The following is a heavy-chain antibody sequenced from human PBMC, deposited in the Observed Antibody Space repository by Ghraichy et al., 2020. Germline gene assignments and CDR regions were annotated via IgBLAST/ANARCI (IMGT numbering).Heavy chain of an antibody. CDR2: IYATGST. V-gene: IGHV4-4*09. Sequence: SETLSLTCTVSGDSYSTHYWSWIRQPPGKGLEWIGYIYATGSTNYHPSLKSRVTMSVDTSKNQFSLKVNSVTVADTAVYYCARHRDSGSHYSAFDHWGRGTLVTVSS. J-gene: IGHJ4*02. D-gene: IGHD1-26*01. CDR1: GDSYSTHY. CDR3: ARHRDSGSHYSAFDH.